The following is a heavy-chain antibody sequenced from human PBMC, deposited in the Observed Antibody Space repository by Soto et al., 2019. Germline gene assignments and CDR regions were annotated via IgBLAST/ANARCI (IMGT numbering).Heavy chain of an antibody. CDR1: GGSISSSNW. V-gene: IGHV4-4*02. CDR2: IYHSGST. D-gene: IGHD6-13*01. Sequence: QVQLQESGPGLVKPSGTLSLTCAVSGGSISSSNWWSWVRQPPGKGLEWIGEIYHSGSTNYNPSPKSVVTISVDKSKNQFSLKLSSVTAADTAVYYGATKPGIAVAGTFDYWGQGTLVTVSS. J-gene: IGHJ4*02. CDR3: ATKPGIAVAGTFDY.